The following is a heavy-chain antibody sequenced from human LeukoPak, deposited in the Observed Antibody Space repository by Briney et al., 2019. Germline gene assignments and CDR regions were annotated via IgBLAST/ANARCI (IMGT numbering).Heavy chain of an antibody. Sequence: APVKVSCKASGGTFSSYAISWVRQAPGQGLEWMGGIIPIFGTANYAQKFQGRVTITADESTSTAYMELSSLRSEDTAVYYCARGQLWDYYYYYGMDVWGQGTTVTVSS. V-gene: IGHV1-69*01. CDR2: IIPIFGTA. CDR3: ARGQLWDYYYYYGMDV. J-gene: IGHJ6*02. D-gene: IGHD5-18*01. CDR1: GGTFSSYA.